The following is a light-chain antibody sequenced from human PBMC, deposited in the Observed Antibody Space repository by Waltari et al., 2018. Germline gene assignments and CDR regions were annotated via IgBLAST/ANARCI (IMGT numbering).Light chain of an antibody. CDR1: GSNIGAGYD. V-gene: IGLV1-40*01. Sequence: QSVLTQPPSVSGAPGQRVTIACTGSGSNIGAGYDVHWYQQVPRAAPKLLIYGSSRRPLGGPDRFFGSTSGTSASLAIIGLQAEDEADYYCQSYDITLRVVFGGGTKLTVL. CDR3: QSYDITLRVV. J-gene: IGLJ3*02. CDR2: GSS.